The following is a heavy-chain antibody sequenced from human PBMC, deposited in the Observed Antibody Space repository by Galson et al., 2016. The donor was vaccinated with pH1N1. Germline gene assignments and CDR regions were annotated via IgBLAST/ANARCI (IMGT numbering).Heavy chain of an antibody. CDR1: GYTFNTYA. CDR2: INTDTGNP. J-gene: IGHJ4*02. V-gene: IGHV7-4-1*02. Sequence: SVKVSCKASGYTFNTYALNWVRQAPGQGLEWMGWINTDTGNPTYAPGFTGRFVFSLDTSVSTAYLQITSLKAEDTAVYYCAGGFYYGSGSFWPWDYWGQGTLVTVSS. CDR3: AGGFYYGSGSFWPWDY. D-gene: IGHD3-10*01.